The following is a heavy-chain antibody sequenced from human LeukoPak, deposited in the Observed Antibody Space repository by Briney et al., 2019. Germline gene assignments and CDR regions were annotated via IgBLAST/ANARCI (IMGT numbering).Heavy chain of an antibody. CDR1: GFTFSSYS. Sequence: GGSLRLSCAASGFTFSSYSMNWVRQAPGKGLEWVAYIPGSSSTMYYADSVKGRFTISRDNAKNSLDLQMNSLSDEDTAVYYCARGDYDSSGYHYYFDSWGQGTLVTVSS. CDR3: ARGDYDSSGYHYYFDS. CDR2: IPGSSSTM. J-gene: IGHJ4*02. D-gene: IGHD3-22*01. V-gene: IGHV3-48*02.